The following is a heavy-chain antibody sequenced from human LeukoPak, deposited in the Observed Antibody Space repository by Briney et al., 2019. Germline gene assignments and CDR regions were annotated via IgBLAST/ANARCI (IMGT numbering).Heavy chain of an antibody. D-gene: IGHD2-2*01. J-gene: IGHJ6*02. CDR2: ISAYNVNT. CDR1: GYTFTSYG. Sequence: ASVKVSCKASGYTFTSYGISWVRQAPGQGLEWMGWISAYNVNTNYAQKLQGRVTMNTDTSTSTAYMELRRLRSDDTAVYYCARGPCSSTSCYLPLFDYYGMDVWGQGTTVTVSS. CDR3: ARGPCSSTSCYLPLFDYYGMDV. V-gene: IGHV1-18*01.